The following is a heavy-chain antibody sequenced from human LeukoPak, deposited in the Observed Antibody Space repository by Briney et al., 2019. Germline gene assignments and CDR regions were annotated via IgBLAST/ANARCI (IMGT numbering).Heavy chain of an antibody. CDR1: GFTFTTYG. Sequence: GGSLRLSCAASGFTFTTYGMHWVRQAPAKGLEWVAIISFDGSYEYYADSVKGRFTISRDNAKNSLYLQMNSLRAEDTAVYYCAYLIAAAGVDYWGQGTLVTVSS. CDR3: AYLIAAAGVDY. J-gene: IGHJ4*02. V-gene: IGHV3-30*03. CDR2: ISFDGSYE. D-gene: IGHD6-13*01.